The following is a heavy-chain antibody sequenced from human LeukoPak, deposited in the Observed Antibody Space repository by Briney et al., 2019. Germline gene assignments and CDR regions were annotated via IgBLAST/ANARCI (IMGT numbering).Heavy chain of an antibody. V-gene: IGHV4-4*02. CDR3: ARDKELAAAGNWFDP. Sequence: PSETLSLTCAVSGGSISSSNWWSWVRQPPGKGLEWIGEIYHSGSTNYNPSLKSRVTISVDKSKNQFSLKLSSVTAADTAVYYCARDKELAAAGNWFDPWAREPWSPSPQ. CDR2: IYHSGST. D-gene: IGHD6-13*01. J-gene: IGHJ5*02. CDR1: GGSISSSNW.